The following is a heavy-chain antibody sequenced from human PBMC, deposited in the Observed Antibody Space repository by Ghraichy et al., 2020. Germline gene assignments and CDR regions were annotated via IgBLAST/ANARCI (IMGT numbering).Heavy chain of an antibody. Sequence: GGSLRLSCAASGFTFSSFAMHWVRQAPGKGLEWVAVISHDGSNKYYTDSVKGRFTISRDNSKNTVFLQMDSLRAEDTAVYSCARDPRYSSSKYYYYMDVWGKWSTVTVSS. V-gene: IGHV3-30-3*01. D-gene: IGHD6-6*01. CDR2: ISHDGSNK. CDR1: GFTFSSFA. CDR3: ARDPRYSSSKYYYYMDV. J-gene: IGHJ6*03.